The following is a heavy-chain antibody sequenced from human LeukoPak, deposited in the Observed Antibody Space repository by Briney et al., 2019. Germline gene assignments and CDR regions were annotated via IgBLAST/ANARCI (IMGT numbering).Heavy chain of an antibody. D-gene: IGHD5-12*01. CDR2: ITSRNNYM. CDR1: GFNFSSYT. V-gene: IGHV3-21*01. CDR3: ARDPIVAVPYYFDY. J-gene: IGHJ4*02. Sequence: GGSLRLSCAASGFNFSSYTMTWVRQAPGKGLEWVSSITSRNNYMYYADSVRGRFTISRDNAKNSLYLHINSLRAEDTAVYFCARDPIVAVPYYFDYWGQGTLVTVSS.